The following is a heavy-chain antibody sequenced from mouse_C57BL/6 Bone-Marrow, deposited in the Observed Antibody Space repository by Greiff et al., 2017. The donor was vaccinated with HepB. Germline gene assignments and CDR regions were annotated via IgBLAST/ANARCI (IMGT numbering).Heavy chain of an antibody. Sequence: EVQLVESGAELVRPGASVKLSCTASGFNIKDDYMHWVKQRPEQGLEWIGWIDPENGDTEYASKFQGKATITADTSSNTAYLQLSSLTSEDTAVYYCTTGSRRVDYWGQGTTLTVSS. CDR2: IDPENGDT. V-gene: IGHV14-4*01. J-gene: IGHJ2*01. CDR1: GFNIKDDY. CDR3: TTGSRRVDY.